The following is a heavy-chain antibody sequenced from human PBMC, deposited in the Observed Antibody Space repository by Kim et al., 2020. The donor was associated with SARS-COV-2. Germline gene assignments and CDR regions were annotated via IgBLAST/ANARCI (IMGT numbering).Heavy chain of an antibody. CDR1: GSSISSYY. Sequence: SETLSLTCTVSGSSISSYYWSWIRQPAGKGLEWIGRIYTSGSTNYNPSLKSRVTMSVDTSKNQFSLKLSSVTAADTAVYYCVRDDPYRKVGFDPWGQGTLVTVSS. CDR3: VRDDPYRKVGFDP. V-gene: IGHV4-4*07. CDR2: IYTSGST. D-gene: IGHD5-18*01. J-gene: IGHJ5*02.